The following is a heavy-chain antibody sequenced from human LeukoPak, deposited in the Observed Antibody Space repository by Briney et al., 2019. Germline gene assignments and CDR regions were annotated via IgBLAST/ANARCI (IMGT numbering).Heavy chain of an antibody. V-gene: IGHV3-30*04. D-gene: IGHD6-13*01. J-gene: IGHJ6*02. CDR1: GFTFSEYA. CDR3: ARELDSSRQNQYYFYGMDV. CDR2: ISYDGSNR. Sequence: PGGSLRLSCAASGFTFSEYAVHWVRQAPGKGLEWVATISYDGSNRHYADSVKGRFTISRDNSKNTLYLQMNSLRPEDTTVYYCARELDSSRQNQYYFYGMDVWGRGTTVAVSS.